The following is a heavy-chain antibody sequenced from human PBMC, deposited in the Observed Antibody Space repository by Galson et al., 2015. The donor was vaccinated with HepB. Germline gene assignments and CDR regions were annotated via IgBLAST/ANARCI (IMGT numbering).Heavy chain of an antibody. CDR3: STTYYYDSSGYYFGY. D-gene: IGHD3-22*01. CDR2: ISSSSSYI. V-gene: IGHV3-21*01. J-gene: IGHJ4*02. CDR1: GFTFSSYS. Sequence: SLRLSCAASGFTFSSYSMNWVRQAPGKGLEWVSSISSSSSYIYYADSVKGRFTISRDNAKNSLYLQMNSLKAEDTAVYYCSTTYYYDSSGYYFGYWGQGTLVTVSS.